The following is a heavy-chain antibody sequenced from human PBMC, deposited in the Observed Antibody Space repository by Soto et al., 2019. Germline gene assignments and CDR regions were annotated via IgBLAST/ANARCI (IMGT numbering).Heavy chain of an antibody. CDR3: ARGYDIWASYYWGWFDP. V-gene: IGHV1-46*03. D-gene: IGHD3-9*01. J-gene: IGHJ5*02. CDR1: GYTFTSYY. CDR2: INASGGST. Sequence: QVQLVQSGAEVKKPGASVKVSCKASGYTFTSYYMHWVRQAPGQGLEWMGIINASGGSTSYAQKFRGRVTMSRDTSTSAVYMELSSLRAEATALYYGARGYDIWASYYWGWFDPWGEGTLVTVSS.